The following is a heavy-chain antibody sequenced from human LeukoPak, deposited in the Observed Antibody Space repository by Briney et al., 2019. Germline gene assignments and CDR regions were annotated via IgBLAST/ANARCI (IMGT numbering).Heavy chain of an antibody. D-gene: IGHD1-26*01. CDR1: RFTFSGYA. J-gene: IGHJ4*02. CDR3: AKSYSGSYYVIDY. V-gene: IGHV3-30-3*02. CDR2: ISYDGSNK. Sequence: PGRSLRLSCAASRFTFSGYAIHWVRQAPGKGLEWVALISYDGSNKYYADSVKGRFTISRDNSKNTLYLQMNSLRTEDTAVYYCAKSYSGSYYVIDYWGQGTLVTVSS.